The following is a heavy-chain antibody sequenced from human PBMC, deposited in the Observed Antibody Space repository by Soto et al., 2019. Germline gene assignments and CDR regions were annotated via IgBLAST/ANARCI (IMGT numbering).Heavy chain of an antibody. CDR3: VKGDQLLRYYFEF. CDR2: ITSDGDST. J-gene: IGHJ4*01. D-gene: IGHD2-15*01. CDR1: GFTFSNYA. V-gene: IGHV3-64D*06. Sequence: GGSLRLSCSVSGFTFSNYAMHWVRQAPGKGLEYVSGITSDGDSTWHADSVKDRFTISRDNSKNTLFLQMSSLRVEDTAIYFCVKGDQLLRYYFEFWGPGTLVTVSS.